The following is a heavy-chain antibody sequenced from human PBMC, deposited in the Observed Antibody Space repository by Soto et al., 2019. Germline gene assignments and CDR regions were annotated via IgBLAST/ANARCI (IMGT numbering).Heavy chain of an antibody. CDR3: TRCITCSSDY. V-gene: IGHV4-39*01. J-gene: IGHJ4*02. Sequence: IRQPPGKGLEWIGSIYYSGSTYYNPSLKSRVTISVDTSKNQFSLKLSSVTAADSAVYYCTRCITCSSDYRGQGTLVTVSS. D-gene: IGHD2-15*01. CDR2: IYYSGST.